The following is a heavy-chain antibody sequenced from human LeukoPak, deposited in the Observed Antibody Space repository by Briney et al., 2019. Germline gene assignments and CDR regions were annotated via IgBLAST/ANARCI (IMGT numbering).Heavy chain of an antibody. J-gene: IGHJ4*02. CDR1: GFTFSSYG. Sequence: GGSLRPSCAASGFTFSSYGMHWVRQAPGKGLEWVAVISYDGSNKYYADSVKGRFTISRDNSKNTLYLQMNSLRAEDTAVYYCAKDWYYYGSGTFDYWGQGTLVTVSS. D-gene: IGHD3-10*01. CDR2: ISYDGSNK. CDR3: AKDWYYYGSGTFDY. V-gene: IGHV3-30*18.